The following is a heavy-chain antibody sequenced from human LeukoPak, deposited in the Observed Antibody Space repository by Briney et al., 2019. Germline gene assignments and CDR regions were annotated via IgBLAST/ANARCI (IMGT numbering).Heavy chain of an antibody. V-gene: IGHV3-64D*06. J-gene: IGHJ4*02. CDR3: VKPNSAVAGTRYFDY. CDR2: INSNGDST. Sequence: GGSLRLPCSASGFTFSNYPMHWVRQAPGKGLEYVSAINSNGDSTYSADSVKGRFTISRDNSKNTLYLQMSSLRADDTAVYFCVKPNSAVAGTRYFDYWGQGTLVTVSS. CDR1: GFTFSNYP. D-gene: IGHD6-19*01.